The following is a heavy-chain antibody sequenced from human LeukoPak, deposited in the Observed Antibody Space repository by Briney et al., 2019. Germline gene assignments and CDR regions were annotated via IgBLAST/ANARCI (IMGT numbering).Heavy chain of an antibody. Sequence: PGGSLRLSCAASGFTFSSYGMHWVRQAPGKGLEWVAFIRYDGSNKYYADSVKGRFTISRDNSKNTLYLQMNSLRAEDTAVYYCAKEIQLWENWFDPWGQGTLVTVSS. V-gene: IGHV3-30*02. CDR2: IRYDGSNK. J-gene: IGHJ5*02. D-gene: IGHD5-18*01. CDR3: AKEIQLWENWFDP. CDR1: GFTFSSYG.